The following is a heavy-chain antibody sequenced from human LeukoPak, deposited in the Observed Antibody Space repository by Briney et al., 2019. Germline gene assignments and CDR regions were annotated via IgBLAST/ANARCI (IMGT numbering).Heavy chain of an antibody. V-gene: IGHV4-59*01. J-gene: IGHJ4*02. D-gene: IGHD4-17*01. CDR1: GGSISSYY. CDR2: IYYSGST. Sequence: SGTLSLTCTVSGGSISSYYWSWIRQPPGKGLEWIGYIYYSGSTNYNPSLKGRVTISVDTSKNQFSLKLSSVTAADTAVYYCARDHGDYLYYFDYWGQGTLVTVSS. CDR3: ARDHGDYLYYFDY.